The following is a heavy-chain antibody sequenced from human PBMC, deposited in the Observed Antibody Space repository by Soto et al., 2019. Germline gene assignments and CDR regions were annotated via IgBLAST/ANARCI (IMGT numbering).Heavy chain of an antibody. CDR1: GYSFTSYW. CDR2: IDPSDSYT. CDR3: AKNRGRVTTSWHFDY. V-gene: IGHV5-10-1*01. D-gene: IGHD4-17*01. Sequence: PGECLKVSCKGSGYSFTSYWISWVRQMPGKGLQWMGRIDPSDSYTNYSPSFQGHVTISADKSISTAYLQMSSLRGEDTAVYYCAKNRGRVTTSWHFDYWGQGTLVTVSS. J-gene: IGHJ4*02.